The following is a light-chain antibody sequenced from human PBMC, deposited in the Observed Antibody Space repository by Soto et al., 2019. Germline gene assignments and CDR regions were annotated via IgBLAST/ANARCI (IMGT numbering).Light chain of an antibody. CDR3: QPYNNWPRT. CDR2: GAS. CDR1: QSVSSN. J-gene: IGKJ1*01. V-gene: IGKV3-15*01. Sequence: EIVITQSPATLSVSPGERATLSCRASQSVSSNLAWYQQKPGQAPMLLVYGASTRAAGIPVRFSGSGSGSEFGPICGSLQSEDFAVYYFQPYNNWPRTFGQGTKVDIK.